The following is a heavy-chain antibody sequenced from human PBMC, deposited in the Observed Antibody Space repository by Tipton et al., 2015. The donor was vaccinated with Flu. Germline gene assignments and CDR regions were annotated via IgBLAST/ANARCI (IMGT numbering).Heavy chain of an antibody. V-gene: IGHV3-48*03. D-gene: IGHD5-12*01. CDR1: GFSFSDYE. J-gene: IGHJ6*02. CDR2: VSSGSRST. Sequence: SLRLSCAASGFSFSDYEMNWVRQAPGKGLDWVAYVSSGSRSTYYADSVKGRFTISRDDAKNSLYLQMNSLRAEDTAIYFCARDKRGAYDPRVGYYYYGMDVWGQGTTVTVSS. CDR3: ARDKRGAYDPRVGYYYYGMDV.